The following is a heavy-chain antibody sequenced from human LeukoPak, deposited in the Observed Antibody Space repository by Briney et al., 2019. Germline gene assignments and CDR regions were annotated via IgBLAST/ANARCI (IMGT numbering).Heavy chain of an antibody. V-gene: IGHV4-59*11. D-gene: IGHD5-18*01. J-gene: IGHJ4*02. Sequence: KPSETLSLTCTVSGGSISSHYWSWISQPPGKGLEWIAYLFDSVNTKDNPSLQSRLTLSADTSKNHFSLRLSSVTAADTAVYYCATIKRGSIFGYFDFWGQGIKVTVS. CDR3: ATIKRGSIFGYFDF. CDR1: GGSISSHY. CDR2: LFDSVNT.